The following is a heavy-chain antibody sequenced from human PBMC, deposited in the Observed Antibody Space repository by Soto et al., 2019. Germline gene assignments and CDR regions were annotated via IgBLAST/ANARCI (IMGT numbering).Heavy chain of an antibody. J-gene: IGHJ4*02. CDR1: GYTFTSYT. V-gene: IGHV1-3*01. CDR2: INAGNGNT. Sequence: ASVKVSCKASGYTFTSYTMHWVRQAPGQRLEWIGWINAGNGNTKYSQKLQGRVTITRDTSASTVFIELSSLTSEDTALYYCARGQGNSGYDPLDFWGLGTLVTVSS. CDR3: ARGQGNSGYDPLDF. D-gene: IGHD5-12*01.